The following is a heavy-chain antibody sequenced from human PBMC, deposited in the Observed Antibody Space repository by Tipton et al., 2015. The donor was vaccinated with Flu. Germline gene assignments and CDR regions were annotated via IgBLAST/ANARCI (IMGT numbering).Heavy chain of an antibody. J-gene: IGHJ5*02. CDR3: AKGGRIGASWFGP. CDR1: GDFINSGNVY. V-gene: IGHV4-61*02. D-gene: IGHD3-16*01. CDR2: IFVSGTT. Sequence: TLSLTCTVSGDFINSGNVYRSWIRQPAGGGLEYIGRIFVSGTTNYNPSLRGRATISVDTSKNQLSLRLTSVTAADTAVYFCAKGGRIGASWFGPWGQGTLVRVSS.